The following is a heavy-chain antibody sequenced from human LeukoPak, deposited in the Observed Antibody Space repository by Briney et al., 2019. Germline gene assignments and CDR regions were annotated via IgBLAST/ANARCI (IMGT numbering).Heavy chain of an antibody. D-gene: IGHD2-8*01. CDR3: ARDGVAPGIYFDS. CDR2: INSDGSTT. Sequence: PGGSLRLSCAASGFTFSSYWMHWVRQAPGKGLVWVSRINSDGSTTNYADSVKGRFTISRDNAKNSLYLQMNSLRAEDTAVYYCARDGVAPGIYFDSWGQGTLVTVSS. J-gene: IGHJ4*02. V-gene: IGHV3-74*01. CDR1: GFTFSSYW.